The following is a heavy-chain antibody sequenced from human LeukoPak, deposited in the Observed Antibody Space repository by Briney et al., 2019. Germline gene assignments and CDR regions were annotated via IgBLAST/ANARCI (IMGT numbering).Heavy chain of an antibody. CDR3: ARHGVVEPFDY. D-gene: IGHD2-2*01. J-gene: IGHJ4*02. V-gene: IGHV5-51*01. CDR2: IYPGDSDT. Sequence: VRQMPGKGLEWMGIIYPGDSDTRYSPSFQGQVIISVDKSISTAYLQWSSLKASDTAMYYCARHGVVEPFDYWGQGTLVTVSS.